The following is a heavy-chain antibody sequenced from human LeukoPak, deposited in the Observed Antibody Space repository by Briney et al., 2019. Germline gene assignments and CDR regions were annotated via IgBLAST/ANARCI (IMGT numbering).Heavy chain of an antibody. CDR2: ISSNGGST. D-gene: IGHD2-2*01. V-gene: IGHV3-64D*06. J-gene: IGHJ4*02. CDR3: VGRYCSSTSCPYYFDY. Sequence: GGSPRLSCSASGFTFSSYAMHWVRQAPGKGLEYVSAISSNGGSTYYADSVKGRFTISRDNSKNTLYLQMSSLRAEDTAVYYCVGRYCSSTSCPYYFDYWGQGTLVTVSS. CDR1: GFTFSSYA.